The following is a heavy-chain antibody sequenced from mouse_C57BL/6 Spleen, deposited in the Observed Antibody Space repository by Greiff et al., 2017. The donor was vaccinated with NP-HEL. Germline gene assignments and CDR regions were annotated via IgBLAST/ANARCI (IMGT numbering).Heavy chain of an antibody. D-gene: IGHD1-1*01. CDR3: ARYDYYYGSSYPGY. J-gene: IGHJ2*01. CDR1: GYTFTSYD. Sequence: QVQLQQSGPELVKPGASVKLSCKASGYTFTSYDINCVPQLPGPFLSFLFFIYPRAVITKYNENFKVKATLTVDTSSSTAYMELHSLTSEDSAVYFCARYDYYYGSSYPGYWGQGTTLTVSS. V-gene: IGHV1-85*01. CDR2: IYPRAVIT.